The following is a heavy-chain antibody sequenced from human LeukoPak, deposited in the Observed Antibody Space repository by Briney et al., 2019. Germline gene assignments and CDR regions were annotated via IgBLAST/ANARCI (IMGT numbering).Heavy chain of an antibody. Sequence: WASVKVSCKASGGTFSSYAISWVRQAPGQGLEWMGWMNPISGDTGYPQKFQGRVTMTRDTSITTAYMELSSLRSEDTAVYYRARSGFGSGISFDLWGQGTLVTVSS. D-gene: IGHD3-10*01. V-gene: IGHV1-8*02. CDR1: GGTFSSYA. J-gene: IGHJ5*02. CDR3: ARSGFGSGISFDL. CDR2: MNPISGDT.